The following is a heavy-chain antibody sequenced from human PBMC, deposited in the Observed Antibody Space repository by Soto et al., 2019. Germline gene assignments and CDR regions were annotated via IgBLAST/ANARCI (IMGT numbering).Heavy chain of an antibody. CDR2: ISSSSSYI. V-gene: IGHV3-21*01. J-gene: IGHJ4*02. CDR1: GFTFSSYS. D-gene: IGHD3-9*01. Sequence: GGSLRLSCAASGFTFSSYSMNWVRQAPGKGLEWVSSISSSSSYIYYADSVKGRFTISRDNAKNSLYLQMNSLRAEDTAVYYCARDLNTGDILTGYDPNDYWGQGTLVTVSS. CDR3: ARDLNTGDILTGYDPNDY.